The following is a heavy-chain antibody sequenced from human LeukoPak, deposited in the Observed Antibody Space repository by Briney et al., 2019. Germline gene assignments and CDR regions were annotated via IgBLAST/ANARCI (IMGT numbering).Heavy chain of an antibody. Sequence: AGGSLRLSCAASGFTFSSYGMSWVRQAPGKGLEWVSAISGSGGSTYYADSVKGRFTISRDNSKNTLYLQMNSLRAEDTAIYYCAKNGGALVTKTDAFHIWGQGTMVIVSS. CDR3: AKNGGALVTKTDAFHI. CDR1: GFTFSSYG. J-gene: IGHJ3*02. V-gene: IGHV3-23*01. D-gene: IGHD2-21*02. CDR2: ISGSGGST.